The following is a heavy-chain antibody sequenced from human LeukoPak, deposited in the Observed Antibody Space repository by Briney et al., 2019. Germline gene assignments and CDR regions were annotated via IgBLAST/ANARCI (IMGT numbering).Heavy chain of an antibody. CDR2: IYPGDSDT. Sequence: GESLKISCKGSGYSFTNYWIGWVRQMPGKGLEWMGFIYPGDSDTRYSPSFQGQVTISADKSISTAYLQWSSLKASDTAMYYCARAPGYCSGANCNYYYGMDVWGQGTTVTVSS. J-gene: IGHJ6*02. D-gene: IGHD2-15*01. V-gene: IGHV5-51*01. CDR1: GYSFTNYW. CDR3: ARAPGYCSGANCNYYYGMDV.